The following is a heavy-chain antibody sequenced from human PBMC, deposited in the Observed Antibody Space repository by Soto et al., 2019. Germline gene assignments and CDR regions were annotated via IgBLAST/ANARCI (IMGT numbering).Heavy chain of an antibody. CDR1: GFTFSSYA. CDR2: ISGSGGST. CDR3: AKGRYLGARRRFDY. D-gene: IGHD1-1*01. Sequence: EVQLLESGGGLVQPGGSLRLSCAASGFTFSSYAMSWVRQAPGKGLEWVSAISGSGGSTYYADSVKGRFTISRDNSKNMLYLQMNSLIAEDTALYYCAKGRYLGARRRFDYWGQGTLVTVSS. J-gene: IGHJ4*02. V-gene: IGHV3-23*01.